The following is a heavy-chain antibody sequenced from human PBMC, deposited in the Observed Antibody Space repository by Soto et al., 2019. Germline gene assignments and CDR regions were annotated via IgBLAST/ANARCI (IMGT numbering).Heavy chain of an antibody. CDR3: AKEPRIAVAGPYYYYYGMDV. D-gene: IGHD6-19*01. J-gene: IGHJ6*02. V-gene: IGHV3-23*01. CDR1: GFTFRSYA. Sequence: PGGSLRLSCAASGFTFRSYAMSWVRQAPGKGLEWVSGISGSGISTHYADSVKGRFTVSRDNSKNTLYLQMNSLRAEDTAVYNCAKEPRIAVAGPYYYYYGMDVWGQGTTVAVSS. CDR2: ISGSGIST.